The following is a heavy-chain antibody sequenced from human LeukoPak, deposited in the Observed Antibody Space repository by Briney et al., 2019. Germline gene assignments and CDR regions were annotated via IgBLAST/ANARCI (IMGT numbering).Heavy chain of an antibody. CDR3: ARDTYDFWSGYYSRVHYGMDV. V-gene: IGHV3-53*01. J-gene: IGHJ6*02. Sequence: PGGSLRLSCAASGFTVSSNYMSWVRQAPGKGLEWVSVIYSGGSTYYADSVKGRFTISRDNSKNTLYLQMNSLRAEDTAVYYCARDTYDFWSGYYSRVHYGMDVWGQGTTVTVSS. D-gene: IGHD3-3*01. CDR1: GFTVSSNY. CDR2: IYSGGST.